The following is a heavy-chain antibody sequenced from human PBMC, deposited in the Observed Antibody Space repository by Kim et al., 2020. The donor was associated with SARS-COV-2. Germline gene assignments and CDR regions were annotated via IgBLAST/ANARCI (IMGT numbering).Heavy chain of an antibody. D-gene: IGHD3-16*02. CDR3: AGRPMITFGGVIVNAFDI. V-gene: IGHV4-59*01. J-gene: IGHJ3*02. CDR2: IYYSGST. CDR1: GGSISSYY. Sequence: SETLSLTCTVSGGSISSYYWSWIRQPPGKGLEWIGYIYYSGSTNYNPSLKSRVTISVDTSKNQFSLKLSSVTAADTAVYYCAGRPMITFGGVIVNAFDI.